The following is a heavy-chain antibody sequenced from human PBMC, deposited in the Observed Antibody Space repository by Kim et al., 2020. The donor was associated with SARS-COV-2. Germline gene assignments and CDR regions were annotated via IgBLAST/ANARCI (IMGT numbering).Heavy chain of an antibody. J-gene: IGHJ4*02. CDR1: GFSFDDYA. CDR3: AKDRHTLGYSYGSIDY. D-gene: IGHD5-18*01. V-gene: IGHV3-43*02. Sequence: GGSLRLSCAASGFSFDDYAMHWVRQAPGKGLEWVSLISGDGGSTYYADSMKGRFTISRDNSKKSLYLQMNSLRTEDSALYYCAKDRHTLGYSYGSIDYWGQGTLVTVSS. CDR2: ISGDGGST.